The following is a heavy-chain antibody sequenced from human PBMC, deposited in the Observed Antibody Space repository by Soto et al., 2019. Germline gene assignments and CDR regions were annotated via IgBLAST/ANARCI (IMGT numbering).Heavy chain of an antibody. Sequence: QVQLVQSGAEVRKPGSSVTVSCKASGGTFSNYAISWVRQAPGQGLEWMGGIIPIVGTGSYAQKFQGRVTITADEPTNTAYLELSSLRFEDTAVYYCARVVILVPTASTHYYYHMEVWGPGTTVTVSS. CDR3: ARVVILVPTASTHYYYHMEV. CDR2: IIPIVGTG. CDR1: GGTFSNYA. V-gene: IGHV1-69*01. D-gene: IGHD2-2*01. J-gene: IGHJ6*02.